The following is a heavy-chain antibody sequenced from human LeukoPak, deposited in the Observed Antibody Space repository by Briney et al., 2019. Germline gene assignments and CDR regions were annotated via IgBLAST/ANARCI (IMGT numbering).Heavy chain of an antibody. D-gene: IGHD6-13*01. CDR3: ARFRKSSSWYRYFDY. J-gene: IGHJ4*02. CDR2: INHSGST. V-gene: IGHV4-34*01. CDR1: GGSFSGYY. Sequence: SETLSLTCAVYGGSFSGYYWSWIRQPPGKGLEWIGEINHSGSTNYNPSLKSRVTISVDTSKNQFSLKLSSVTAADTAVYYCARFRKSSSWYRYFDYWGQGTLVTVSS.